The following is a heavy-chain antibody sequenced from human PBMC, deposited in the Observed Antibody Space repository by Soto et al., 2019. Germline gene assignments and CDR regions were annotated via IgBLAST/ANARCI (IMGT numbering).Heavy chain of an antibody. Sequence: QVQLQESGPGLVKPSETLSLTCTVSGGSISSYYWSWIRQPPGKGLEWIGYIYYSGSTNYNPSLKSRVTISVDTSKNQFSLKLSSVTAADTAVYYCARAVDYDFWSGYYVDYWGQGTLVTVSS. CDR1: GGSISSYY. J-gene: IGHJ4*02. CDR2: IYYSGST. CDR3: ARAVDYDFWSGYYVDY. V-gene: IGHV4-59*01. D-gene: IGHD3-3*01.